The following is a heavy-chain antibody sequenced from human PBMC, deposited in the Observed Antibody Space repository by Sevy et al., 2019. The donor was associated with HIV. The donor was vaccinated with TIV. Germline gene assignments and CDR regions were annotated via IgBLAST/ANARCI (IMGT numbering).Heavy chain of an antibody. CDR3: ARDRMGEYSAYDGAGYYGMDV. V-gene: IGHV3-21*01. J-gene: IGHJ6*02. CDR2: ISSSSNYI. D-gene: IGHD5-12*01. CDR1: GFTFSSYS. Sequence: GGSLRLSCAASGFTFSSYSMNWVRQAPGKGLEWVSSISSSSNYIYYADSVKGRITVSRDNAKNSIYLQINSLGAEDTAVYYCARDRMGEYSAYDGAGYYGMDVWGQGTTVTVS.